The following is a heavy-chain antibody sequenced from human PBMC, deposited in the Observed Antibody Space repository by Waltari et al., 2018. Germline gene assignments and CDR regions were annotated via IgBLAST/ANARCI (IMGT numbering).Heavy chain of an antibody. CDR3: ARGALSWYAY. CDR2: INHSGST. D-gene: IGHD6-13*01. V-gene: IGHV4-59*12. CDR1: GGSISSYY. J-gene: IGHJ4*02. Sequence: QVQLQESGPGLVKPSETLSLTCTVSGGSISSYYWSWIRQPPGKGLEWIGEINHSGSTNYNPSLKSRVTISVDTSKNQFSLKLSSVTAADTAVYYCARGALSWYAYWGQGTLVTVSS.